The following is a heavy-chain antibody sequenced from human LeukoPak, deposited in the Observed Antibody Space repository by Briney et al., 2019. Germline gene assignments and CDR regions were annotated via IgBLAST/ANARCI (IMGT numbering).Heavy chain of an antibody. CDR1: GFTFSSYG. Sequence: GGSLRLSCAASGFTFSSYGMHWVRQAPGKGLEWMAVISYDGSNQYYADSVKGRFSISRDNSKNTVYLQMNSLGAEDTAVYYCAKGEQNRGAWSHSAGDYWGQGTLVTVSS. V-gene: IGHV3-30*18. CDR2: ISYDGSNQ. D-gene: IGHD2/OR15-2a*01. CDR3: AKGEQNRGAWSHSAGDY. J-gene: IGHJ4*02.